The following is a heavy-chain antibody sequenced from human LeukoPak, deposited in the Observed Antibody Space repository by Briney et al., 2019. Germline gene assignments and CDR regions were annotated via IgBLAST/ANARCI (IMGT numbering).Heavy chain of an antibody. J-gene: IGHJ5*02. V-gene: IGHV1-8*03. CDR3: ARGGHCSSTSCYRSEFDP. Sequence: GASVKVSCEASGYTFTSYDINWVRQATGQGLEWMGWMNPNSGNTGYAQKFQGRVTITRNTSISTAYMELSSLRSEDTAVYYCARGGHCSSTSCYRSEFDPWGQGTLVTVSS. D-gene: IGHD2-2*01. CDR1: GYTFTSYD. CDR2: MNPNSGNT.